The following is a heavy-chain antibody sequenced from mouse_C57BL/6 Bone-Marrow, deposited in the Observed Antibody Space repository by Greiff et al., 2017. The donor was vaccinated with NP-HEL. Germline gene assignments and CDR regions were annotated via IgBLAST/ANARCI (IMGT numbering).Heavy chain of an antibody. CDR2: INPGSGGT. CDR1: GYAFTNYL. Sequence: QVQLQQSGAELVRPGTSVKVSCKASGYAFTNYLIEWVKQRPGQGLEWIGVINPGSGGTNYNEKFKGKATLTADKSSSTAYMQLSSLTSEDSAVYFCARYGSSYPSFDYWGQGTTLTVSS. J-gene: IGHJ2*01. V-gene: IGHV1-54*01. CDR3: ARYGSSYPSFDY. D-gene: IGHD1-1*01.